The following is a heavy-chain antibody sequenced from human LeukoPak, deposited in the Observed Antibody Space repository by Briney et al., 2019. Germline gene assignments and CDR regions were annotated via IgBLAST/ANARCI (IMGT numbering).Heavy chain of an antibody. D-gene: IGHD5-18*01. CDR2: ISYDGSNK. CDR1: GFTFSSYA. J-gene: IGHJ6*04. CDR3: ATTWIRNPYYYGMDV. V-gene: IGHV3-30*04. Sequence: GRSLRLSCAASGFTFSSYAMHWVRQAPGEGLEWVAVISYDGSNKYYADSVKGRFTISRDNSKNTLYLQMNSLRAEDTAVYCCATTWIRNPYYYGMDVWGKGTTVTVSS.